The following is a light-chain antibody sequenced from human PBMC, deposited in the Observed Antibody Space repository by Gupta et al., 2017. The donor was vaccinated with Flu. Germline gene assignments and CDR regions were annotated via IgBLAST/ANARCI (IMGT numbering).Light chain of an antibody. Sequence: QSVFKQPPSVPAASGQKVTISRSGSSSNMGNKNVTWYQQLPGTAPKLLMYKNNKRPSGIPDRFSGSKSGTSATLTISGLQTGDEADYYCETSDGSLSGVVFGGGTKLTVL. J-gene: IGLJ2*01. CDR1: SSNMGNKN. CDR2: KNN. V-gene: IGLV1-51*02. CDR3: ETSDGSLSGVV.